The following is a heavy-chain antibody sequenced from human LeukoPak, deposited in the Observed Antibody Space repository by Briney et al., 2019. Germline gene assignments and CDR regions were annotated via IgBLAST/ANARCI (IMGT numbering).Heavy chain of an antibody. J-gene: IGHJ4*02. D-gene: IGHD6-6*01. V-gene: IGHV1-2*02. CDR1: GYTFTGYY. CDR3: ASRPATYSSSSFDY. Sequence: GASVKVSCKASGYTFTGYYMHWVRQAPGQGLKWMGWINPNSGGTNYAQKFQGRVTMTRDTSISTAYMELSRLRSDDTAVYYCASRPATYSSSSFDYWGQGTLVTVSS. CDR2: INPNSGGT.